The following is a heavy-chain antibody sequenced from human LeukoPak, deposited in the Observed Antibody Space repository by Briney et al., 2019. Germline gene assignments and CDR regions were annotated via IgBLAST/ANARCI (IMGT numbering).Heavy chain of an antibody. CDR3: ARRYSSSSKLGY. V-gene: IGHV4-34*01. CDR1: GGSFSGYY. Sequence: SETLSLTCAVYGGSFSGYYWSWIRQPPGKGLEWIGEINHSGSTNYNPSLESRVTISVDTSKNQFSLKLSSVTAADTAVYYCARRYSSSSKLGYWGQGTLVTVSS. J-gene: IGHJ4*02. CDR2: INHSGST. D-gene: IGHD6-13*01.